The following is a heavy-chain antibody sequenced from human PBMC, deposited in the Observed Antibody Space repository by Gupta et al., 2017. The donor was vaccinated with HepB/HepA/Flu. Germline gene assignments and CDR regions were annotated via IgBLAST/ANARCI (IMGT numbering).Heavy chain of an antibody. CDR2: LSGSGYYT. Sequence: EGHLLESGGALVQPGGYMRLFCVASGFPFSNYAMSWVRQAPGKGLEWVSSLSGSGYYTYYTDSVKGRFTISRDNSKNTVYLQMNSLRADDTATYYCAKEGYTTGWDGNFDYWGQGTLVTVSS. J-gene: IGHJ4*02. V-gene: IGHV3-23*01. CDR3: AKEGYTTGWDGNFDY. CDR1: GFPFSNYA. D-gene: IGHD6-19*01.